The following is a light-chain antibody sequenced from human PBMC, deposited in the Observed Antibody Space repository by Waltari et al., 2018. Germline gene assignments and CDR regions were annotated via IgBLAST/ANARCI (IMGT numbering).Light chain of an antibody. Sequence: EIVLTQSPGTLSLSPGERATLSCRASQSVSSSYLAWYQQKPGQAPRLRIYGASSRATGIPDRFSGSGSGTDVTLTISRLEPEDFAVYYCQQYGSSPLTFGPGTKVDIK. V-gene: IGKV3-20*01. CDR2: GAS. J-gene: IGKJ3*01. CDR3: QQYGSSPLT. CDR1: QSVSSSY.